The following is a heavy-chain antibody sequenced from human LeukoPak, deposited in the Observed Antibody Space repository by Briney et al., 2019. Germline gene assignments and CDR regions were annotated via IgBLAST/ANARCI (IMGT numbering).Heavy chain of an antibody. CDR3: ARSGYSYGSDYYYYGMDV. Sequence: GESLKISCKGSGYSFTSYWIGWVRQMPGKGLEWMGIIYPGDSGTRYSPSFQGQVTISADKSISTAYLQWSSLKASDTAMYYCARSGYSYGSDYYYYGMDVWGQGTTVTVSS. V-gene: IGHV5-51*01. CDR2: IYPGDSGT. CDR1: GYSFTSYW. J-gene: IGHJ6*02. D-gene: IGHD5-18*01.